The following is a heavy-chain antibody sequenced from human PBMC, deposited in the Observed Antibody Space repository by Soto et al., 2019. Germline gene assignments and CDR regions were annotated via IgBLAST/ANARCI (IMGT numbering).Heavy chain of an antibody. Sequence: GASVKVSCKASGYTFTTYDINWVRQAPGQGLEWLGWMDPNSGSTGYAQNFQGRITMTRNISRTTAHMELSSLRSEDTAVYYCARERKFDFWRKGLDVWGQGTTVTVSS. CDR2: MDPNSGST. CDR1: GYTFTTYD. J-gene: IGHJ6*02. V-gene: IGHV1-8*01. CDR3: ARERKFDFWRKGLDV. D-gene: IGHD3-3*01.